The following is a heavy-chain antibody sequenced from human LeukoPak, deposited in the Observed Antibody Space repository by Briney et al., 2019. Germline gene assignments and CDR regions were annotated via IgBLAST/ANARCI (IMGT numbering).Heavy chain of an antibody. CDR3: AREIPVYCSGGSCYL. V-gene: IGHV1-2*02. Sequence: ASVKVSCKASGYTFTGYYMHWVRQAPGQGLEWMGWINPNSGGTNYAQKFQGRVTMTGDTSISTAYMELSRLRSDDTAVYYCAREIPVYCSGGSCYLWGQGTLVTVSS. CDR2: INPNSGGT. CDR1: GYTFTGYY. J-gene: IGHJ4*02. D-gene: IGHD2-15*01.